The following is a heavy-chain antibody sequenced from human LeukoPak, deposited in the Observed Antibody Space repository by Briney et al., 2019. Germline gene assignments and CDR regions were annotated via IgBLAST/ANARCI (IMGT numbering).Heavy chain of an antibody. J-gene: IGHJ6*02. CDR1: GFTFSSYA. Sequence: AGGSLRLSCAASGFTFSSYAMHRVRQAPGKGLEWVVVISYDGSNKYYADSVKGRFTISRDNSKNTLYLQMNSLRAEDTAVYYCARDIVVVPAAIGYYYGMDVWGQGTTVTVSS. CDR3: ARDIVVVPAAIGYYYGMDV. D-gene: IGHD2-2*01. CDR2: ISYDGSNK. V-gene: IGHV3-30-3*01.